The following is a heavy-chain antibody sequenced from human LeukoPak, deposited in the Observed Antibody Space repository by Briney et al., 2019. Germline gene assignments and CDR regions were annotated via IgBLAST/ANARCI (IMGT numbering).Heavy chain of an antibody. CDR2: ISYDGNNK. J-gene: IGHJ4*02. CDR3: TRERDLSLYHFNS. V-gene: IGHV3-30*03. Sequence: GSLPLSCAASGFPFDSYGMHWVRQAPGKGLEWVAVISYDGNNKYYANSVKGRFTISRDNSKNTLYLQMNSLRAEDTAVYYCTRERDLSLYHFNSWGQGTLVTVSS. CDR1: GFPFDSYG.